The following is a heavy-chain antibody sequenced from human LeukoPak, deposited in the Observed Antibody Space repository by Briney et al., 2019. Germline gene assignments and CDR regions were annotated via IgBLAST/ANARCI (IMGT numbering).Heavy chain of an antibody. D-gene: IGHD6-19*01. CDR1: GGSISSGDYY. Sequence: SQTLSLTCTVSGGSISSGDYYWSWIRQPPGTGLEWIGYIYYSGSTYYNPSLKGRVTISVDTSKNQFSLKLSSVTAADTAVYYCARGPRGIAVAGIGVPFGYWGQGTLVTVSS. V-gene: IGHV4-30-4*08. J-gene: IGHJ4*02. CDR3: ARGPRGIAVAGIGVPFGY. CDR2: IYYSGST.